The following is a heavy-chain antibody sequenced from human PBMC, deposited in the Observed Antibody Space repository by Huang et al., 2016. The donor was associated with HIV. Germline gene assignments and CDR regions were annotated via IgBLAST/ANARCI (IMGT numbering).Heavy chain of an antibody. D-gene: IGHD2-15*01. Sequence: QITLKESGPTLVKPTQTLTLTCTFSGISFSTSGVGVGWVRQPPGKALEWLAHIYWDDDKRYSPSRKSRLTISKDTSENRVVLTMTNVDPGDTATYYCAHRRVAAAPFFFDIWGPGVLVIVSS. CDR2: IYWDDDK. CDR1: GISFSTSGVG. CDR3: AHRRVAAAPFFFDI. J-gene: IGHJ4*02. V-gene: IGHV2-5*02.